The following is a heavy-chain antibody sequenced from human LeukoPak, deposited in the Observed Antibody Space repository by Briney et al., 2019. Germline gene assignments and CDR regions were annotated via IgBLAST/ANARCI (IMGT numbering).Heavy chain of an antibody. V-gene: IGHV4-59*01. CDR1: GGSISSYY. J-gene: IGHJ4*02. CDR2: IYYSGST. CDR3: ARDSSGYYYFDY. D-gene: IGHD3-22*01. Sequence: SETLSLTCTVSGGSISSYYWSWIRQPPGKGLEWIGYIYYSGSTNYNPSLKSRVTISVDTSKNQFSLKLSSVTAADTAVYYCARDSSGYYYFDYWGQGTLVTVSS.